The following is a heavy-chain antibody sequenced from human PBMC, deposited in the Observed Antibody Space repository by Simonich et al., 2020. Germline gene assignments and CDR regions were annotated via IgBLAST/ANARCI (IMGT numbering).Heavy chain of an antibody. CDR3: ARTNTMRELDTMVRGVDYFDY. CDR2: IIPNLGIA. CDR1: GGTFSSYA. D-gene: IGHD3-10*01. J-gene: IGHJ4*02. Sequence: QVQLVQSGAEVNKPGSSVTVSCKASGGTFSSYAICWVGQAPGQGLELMVGIIPNLGIANYAQKFQGRGTITADKSTSTAYMELSSLRSEDTAVYYCARTNTMRELDTMVRGVDYFDYWGQGTLVTVSS. V-gene: IGHV1-69*09.